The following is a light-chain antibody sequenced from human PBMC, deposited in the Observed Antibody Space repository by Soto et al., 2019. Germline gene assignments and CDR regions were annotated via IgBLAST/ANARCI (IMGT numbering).Light chain of an antibody. CDR1: SSDVGGYNY. Sequence: SALTQPASVSGSPGQSITVSCTGTSSDVGGYNYVSWYQQHPCKAPRLMIYDVTNRPSGVSNRFSGSKSGNTASLTISGLQAEDEADYYCSSYRRGSTYVFGTGTKVTVL. CDR3: SSYRRGSTYV. V-gene: IGLV2-14*01. J-gene: IGLJ1*01. CDR2: DVT.